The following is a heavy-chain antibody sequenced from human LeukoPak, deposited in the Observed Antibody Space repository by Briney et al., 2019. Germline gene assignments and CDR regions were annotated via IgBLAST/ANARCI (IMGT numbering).Heavy chain of an antibody. Sequence: GGPLRLSCAASGFTFSCCSKNCVRQAPGKALEWVSAVSTGGSAYDEDSVKSRLTISRDYSKNKVFLQLNSLRAEDTAVYYCAKDGAGASGSRTYFDYWGQGTLVTVSS. D-gene: IGHD1-26*01. CDR3: AKDGAGASGSRTYFDY. V-gene: IGHV3-23*01. CDR1: GFTFSCCS. CDR2: VSTGGSA. J-gene: IGHJ4*02.